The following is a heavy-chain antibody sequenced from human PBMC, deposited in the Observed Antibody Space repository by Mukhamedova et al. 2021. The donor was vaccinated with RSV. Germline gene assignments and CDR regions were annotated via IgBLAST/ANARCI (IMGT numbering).Heavy chain of an antibody. J-gene: IGHJ4*02. CDR3: ARPRSGRDGHNQYFDY. V-gene: IGHV5-51*01. D-gene: IGHD5-24*01. CDR2: IYPDDSDT. Sequence: GWVRQMPGKGLEWMGIIYPDDSDTRYNPSFQGQVTISADQSISHAYLQWSGLKASDTAIYYCARPRSGRDGHNQYFDYWGQGTLVT.